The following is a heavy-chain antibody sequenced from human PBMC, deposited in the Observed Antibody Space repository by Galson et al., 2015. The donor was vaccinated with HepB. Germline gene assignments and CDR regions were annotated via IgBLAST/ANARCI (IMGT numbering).Heavy chain of an antibody. V-gene: IGHV3-11*06. J-gene: IGHJ6*02. CDR3: AQTSGYYYYGMDV. D-gene: IGHD3-10*01. CDR2: ISGTTNYT. Sequence: SLRLSCAASGFTFSDYYMSWLRQAPGKGLEWVSYISGTTNYTNYADSVKSRFTISRDDAKNSLYLQMNSLRAEDTAVYYCAQTSGYYYYGMDVWGQGTTVTVSS. CDR1: GFTFSDYY.